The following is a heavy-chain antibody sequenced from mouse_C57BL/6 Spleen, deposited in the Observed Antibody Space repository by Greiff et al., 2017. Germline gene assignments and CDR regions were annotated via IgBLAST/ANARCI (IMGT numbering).Heavy chain of an antibody. V-gene: IGHV1-18*01. CDR2: INPNNGGT. J-gene: IGHJ4*01. Sequence: EIQLQQSGPELVKPGASVKIPCKASGYTFTDYNMDWVKQSHGKSLEWIGDINPNNGGTIYNQKFKGKATLTVDKSSSTAYMELRSLTSEDTAVYYCARERAPFYDCDGYAMDYWGQGTSVTVSS. CDR3: ARERAPFYDCDGYAMDY. CDR1: GYTFTDYN. D-gene: IGHD2-4*01.